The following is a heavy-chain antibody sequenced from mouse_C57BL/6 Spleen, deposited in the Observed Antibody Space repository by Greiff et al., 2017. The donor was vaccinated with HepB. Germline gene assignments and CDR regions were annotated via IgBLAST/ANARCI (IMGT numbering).Heavy chain of an antibody. D-gene: IGHD1-1*01. CDR2: ISSGGDYI. Sequence: DVMLVESGEGLVKPGGSLKLSCAASGFTFSSYAMSWVRQTPEKRLEWVAYISSGGDYIYYADTVKGRFTISRDNARNTLYLQMSSLKSEDTAMYYCTRDYGSSLYAMDYWGQGTSVTVSS. J-gene: IGHJ4*01. V-gene: IGHV5-9-1*02. CDR3: TRDYGSSLYAMDY. CDR1: GFTFSSYA.